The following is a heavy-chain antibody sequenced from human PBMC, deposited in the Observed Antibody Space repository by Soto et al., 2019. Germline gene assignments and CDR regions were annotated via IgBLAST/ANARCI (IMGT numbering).Heavy chain of an antibody. Sequence: PGGSLRLSCAASGFTFSSYAMHWVRQAPGKGLEWVAVISYDGSNKYYADSVKGRFTISRDNSKNTLYLQMNSLRAEDTAVYYCAREARGEDYWGQGTLVTVSS. D-gene: IGHD2-15*01. CDR2: ISYDGSNK. CDR3: AREARGEDY. V-gene: IGHV3-30-3*01. CDR1: GFTFSSYA. J-gene: IGHJ4*02.